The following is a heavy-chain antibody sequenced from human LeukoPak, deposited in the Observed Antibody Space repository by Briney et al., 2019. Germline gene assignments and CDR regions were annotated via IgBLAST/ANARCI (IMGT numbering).Heavy chain of an antibody. CDR3: ARDRFRGSTGNHFAY. Sequence: ASVKVSCKASGYTFSSYGISWVRQASGQGLEWMGWITPYNGNTNYAQKFQGRVTMTTDTSTSTAYMEVRSLRSDDTAVYFCARDRFRGSTGNHFAYWGQGTLVTVSS. D-gene: IGHD1-26*01. J-gene: IGHJ4*02. V-gene: IGHV1-18*01. CDR1: GYTFSSYG. CDR2: ITPYNGNT.